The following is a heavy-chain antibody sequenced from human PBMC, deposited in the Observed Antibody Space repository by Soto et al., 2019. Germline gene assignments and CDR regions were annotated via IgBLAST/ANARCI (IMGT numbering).Heavy chain of an antibody. CDR3: ARAIGSWGVYYFDY. D-gene: IGHD3-16*01. J-gene: IGHJ4*02. Sequence: QITLKESGPTLVKPTQTLTLTCTVSGFSLNTYGLGVGWIRQPPGKALEWLALIYWDDDKRYSPSLKSRLTITKDTPKNHVVLTMTNMDPEDTVTFYCARAIGSWGVYYFDYWCKGTLVTVYS. CDR1: GFSLNTYGLG. CDR2: IYWDDDK. V-gene: IGHV2-5*02.